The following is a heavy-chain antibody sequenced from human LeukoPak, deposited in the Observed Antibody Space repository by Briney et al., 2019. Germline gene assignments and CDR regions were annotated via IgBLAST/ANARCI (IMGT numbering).Heavy chain of an antibody. CDR1: GFTFKKYD. J-gene: IGHJ4*02. Sequence: GGSLRLSCAASGFTFKKYDVTWVRQAPGKGLEWVSGIRASGGATYYADSVKGRFTISRDNSKNTLYLQMNSLRAEDTAVYYCAKYVRFGEFRDYWGQGTLVTVSS. CDR2: IRASGGAT. D-gene: IGHD3-10*01. CDR3: AKYVRFGEFRDY. V-gene: IGHV3-23*01.